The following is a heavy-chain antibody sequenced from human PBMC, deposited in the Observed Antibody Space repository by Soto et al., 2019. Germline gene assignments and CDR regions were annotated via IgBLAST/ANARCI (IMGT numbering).Heavy chain of an antibody. CDR2: IYYSGST. CDR1: GGSISSSSYY. D-gene: IGHD2-15*01. Sequence: SETLSLTCTVSGGSISSSSYYWSWIRQPPGKGLEWIGSIYYSGSTYYNPSLKSRVTISVDTSKNQFSLKLSSVTAADTAVYYCARHTPAISISDHWGQGTLVTVSS. J-gene: IGHJ4*02. V-gene: IGHV4-39*01. CDR3: ARHTPAISISDH.